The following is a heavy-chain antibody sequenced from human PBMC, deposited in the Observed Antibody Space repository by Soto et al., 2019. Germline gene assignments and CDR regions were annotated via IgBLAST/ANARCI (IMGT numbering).Heavy chain of an antibody. D-gene: IGHD2-15*01. CDR3: AREGGDCSGGSCYSGVSFHMDV. Sequence: QVQLVQSGAEVKKPGASVKVSCKASGYTFTSYAMHWVRQAPGQRLEWMGWINAGNGNTKYSQKFQGRVTITREPSASTAYMELSSLRSEDTAVYYCAREGGDCSGGSCYSGVSFHMDVWGKGTTVTVSS. V-gene: IGHV1-3*01. CDR1: GYTFTSYA. J-gene: IGHJ6*03. CDR2: INAGNGNT.